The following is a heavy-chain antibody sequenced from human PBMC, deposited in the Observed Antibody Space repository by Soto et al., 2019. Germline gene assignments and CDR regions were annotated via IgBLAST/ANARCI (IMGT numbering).Heavy chain of an antibody. D-gene: IGHD3-3*01. Sequence: QVQLVQSGAEVKKPGASVKVSCKASGYTFTSYGISWVRQAPGQGLEWMGWISAYNGNTNYAQKLQGRVTMTTDTSTSTAYMELRSLRSDDTAVYYCARDRSESYYDFWSGYYRSRSSNYYYYGMDVW. V-gene: IGHV1-18*01. J-gene: IGHJ6*01. CDR1: GYTFTSYG. CDR3: ARDRSESYYDFWSGYYRSRSSNYYYYGMDV. CDR2: ISAYNGNT.